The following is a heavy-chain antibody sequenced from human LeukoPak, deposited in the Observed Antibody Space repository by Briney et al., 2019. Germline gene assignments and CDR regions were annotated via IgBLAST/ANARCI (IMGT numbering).Heavy chain of an antibody. Sequence: TSETLSLTCTVSGGSISSYYWSWIRQPAGKGLEWIGRIYTSGSTNYNPSLKSRVTMSVDTSKNQFSLKLSSVTAADTAVYYCARDPINYDSSGYYYASGAFDIWGQGTMVTVSS. CDR2: IYTSGST. CDR1: GGSISSYY. J-gene: IGHJ3*02. D-gene: IGHD3-22*01. CDR3: ARDPINYDSSGYYYASGAFDI. V-gene: IGHV4-4*07.